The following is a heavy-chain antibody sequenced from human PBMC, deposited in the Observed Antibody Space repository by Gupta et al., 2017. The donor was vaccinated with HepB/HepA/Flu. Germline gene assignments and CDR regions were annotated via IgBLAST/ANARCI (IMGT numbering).Heavy chain of an antibody. CDR2: ISGSGGRT. Sequence: EVQLLESGGGLVQPGGSLRLSCAASGFTFSSYAMSWVRQAPGKGLEWVSAISGSGGRTYYADSVKGRFTISRDNSKNTLYLQMNSLRAEDTAVYYCARYSSGWYRLPFDYWGQGTLATVSS. CDR1: GFTFSSYA. D-gene: IGHD6-19*01. CDR3: ARYSSGWYRLPFDY. V-gene: IGHV3-23*01. J-gene: IGHJ4*02.